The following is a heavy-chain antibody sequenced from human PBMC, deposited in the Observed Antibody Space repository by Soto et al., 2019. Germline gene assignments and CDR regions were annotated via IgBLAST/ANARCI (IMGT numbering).Heavy chain of an antibody. J-gene: IGHJ4*02. V-gene: IGHV3-48*01. Sequence: EVQLVESGGDLVQPGGSLRLSGAASGFNFNIYNMNWVRQAPGKGLEWISNISTGSGTKSYADSVKGRFTISRDNAKNSLYLLMNSLRAEETAVYYCARDDDFRFDYWGQGALVTVSS. CDR1: GFNFNIYN. CDR2: ISTGSGTK. CDR3: ARDDDFRFDY. D-gene: IGHD1-1*01.